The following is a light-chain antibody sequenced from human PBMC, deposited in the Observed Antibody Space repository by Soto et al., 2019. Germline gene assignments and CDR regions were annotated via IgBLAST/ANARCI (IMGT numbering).Light chain of an antibody. V-gene: IGLV1-51*01. CDR2: DNN. CDR1: SSNIGNNY. J-gene: IGLJ7*01. Sequence: QSLLTQPPSVSTAPGQKVTIPCSGISSNIGNNYVSWYHQLPGTAPKLLIYDNNKRPSGIPDRLSGSNSGTSATLVISGPQFGQEVYYYWGPGDRSLGAVFGGGTQLSVL. CDR3: GPGDRSLGAV.